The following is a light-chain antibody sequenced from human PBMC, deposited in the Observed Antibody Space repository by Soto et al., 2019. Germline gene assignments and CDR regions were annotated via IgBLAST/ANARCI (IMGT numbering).Light chain of an antibody. CDR1: ESISSW. J-gene: IGKJ4*01. CDR2: KAS. Sequence: DIQMTQSPSTLSASVGDRVIITCRASESISSWLAWYQQKPGKAPKLLIYKASSLESGVPSRFSGSGSGTEFTLTISSLQPDDFATYYCQQYSGYSATFGGGTKVEIK. V-gene: IGKV1-5*03. CDR3: QQYSGYSAT.